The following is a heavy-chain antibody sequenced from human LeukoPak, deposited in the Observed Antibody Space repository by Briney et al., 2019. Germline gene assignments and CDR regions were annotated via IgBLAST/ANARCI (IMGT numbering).Heavy chain of an antibody. Sequence: SSQTLSLTCTVSGGSISSGGYYWSWIRQHPGKGLEWIGYIYYSGSTNYNPSLKSRVTISVDTSKNQFSLKLSSVTAADTAVYYCASIKYGSGSYYSIDYWGQGTLVTVSS. CDR2: IYYSGST. D-gene: IGHD3-10*01. CDR3: ASIKYGSGSYYSIDY. J-gene: IGHJ4*02. CDR1: GGSISSGGYY. V-gene: IGHV4-31*03.